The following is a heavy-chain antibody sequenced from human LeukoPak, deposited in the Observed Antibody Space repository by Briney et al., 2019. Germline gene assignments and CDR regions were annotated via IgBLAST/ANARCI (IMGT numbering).Heavy chain of an antibody. CDR1: GFTFSSYG. CDR2: IWYDGSNK. CDR3: ARGYGGNSGSFDY. V-gene: IGHV3-33*01. Sequence: PGGSLRLSCAASGFTFSSYGMHWVRQAPGKGLEWVTVIWYDGSNKYYADSVKGRFTISRDDSKNTLYLQTNSLRAEDTAMYYCARGYGGNSGSFDYWGQGTLVTVSS. D-gene: IGHD4-23*01. J-gene: IGHJ4*02.